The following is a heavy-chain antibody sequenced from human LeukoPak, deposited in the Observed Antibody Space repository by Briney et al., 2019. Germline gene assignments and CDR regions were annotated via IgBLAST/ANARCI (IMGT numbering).Heavy chain of an antibody. CDR1: GFTFSSYA. J-gene: IGHJ3*02. V-gene: IGHV3-30-3*01. CDR2: ISYDGSNK. Sequence: GGSLRLSCAASGFTFSSYAMHWVRQAPGKGLEWVAVISYDGSNKYYADSVKGRFTISRDNSKNTLYLQMNSLRAEDTAVYYCARAFSGWFQDAFDIWGQGTMVTVSS. CDR3: ARAFSGWFQDAFDI. D-gene: IGHD6-19*01.